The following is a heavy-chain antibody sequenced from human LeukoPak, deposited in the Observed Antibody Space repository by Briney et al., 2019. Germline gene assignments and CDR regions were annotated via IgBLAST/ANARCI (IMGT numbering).Heavy chain of an antibody. J-gene: IGHJ6*02. CDR3: ARGYGVVISTPYYYGMDV. CDR1: GGSISTYY. Sequence: SETLSLTCTVSGGSISTYYRSWIRQPPGKGLEWLGYIYYTGSTNYNPSLESRVTISVDTPKNQFSLRMTSVTAADTAVYYCARGYGVVISTPYYYGMDVWGQGTTVTVSS. CDR2: IYYTGST. V-gene: IGHV4-59*01. D-gene: IGHD3-3*01.